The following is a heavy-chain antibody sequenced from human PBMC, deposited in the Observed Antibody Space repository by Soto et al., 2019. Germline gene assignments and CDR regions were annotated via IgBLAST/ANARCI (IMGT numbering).Heavy chain of an antibody. CDR1: GFTCSSFI. V-gene: IGHV3-21*06. Sequence: GGSLRLSCAASGFTCSSFIMYWVGHSPGQGLEWVSSISSRGTYVYYADSVKGRFTVSKDNANNVLFLQMNSLRAEDTAVYYCARQVPYSSHRMDVWGQGTTVTVSS. CDR3: ARQVPYSSHRMDV. CDR2: ISSRGTYV. J-gene: IGHJ6*02. D-gene: IGHD3-22*01.